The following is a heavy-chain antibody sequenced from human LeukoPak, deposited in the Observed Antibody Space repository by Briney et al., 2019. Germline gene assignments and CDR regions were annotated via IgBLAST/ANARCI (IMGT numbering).Heavy chain of an antibody. CDR2: IWYDASEQ. J-gene: IGHJ4*02. D-gene: IGHD1-26*01. Sequence: GGSLRLSCAASGFTFSTYAMHWVRQAPGKGLEWVAIIWYDASEQYYADSVNGRFTISRDNSKNTLYLQMNSLRAEDTAVYYCARARGSFSYFLDDWGQGTLVTVSS. V-gene: IGHV3-33*01. CDR1: GFTFSTYA. CDR3: ARARGSFSYFLDD.